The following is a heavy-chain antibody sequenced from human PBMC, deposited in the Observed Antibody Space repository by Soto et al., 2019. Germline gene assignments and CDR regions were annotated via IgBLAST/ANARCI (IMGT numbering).Heavy chain of an antibody. CDR2: ISSSGSTI. CDR1: GFTFSSYE. CDR3: ARESLPSKTPDAFDI. V-gene: IGHV3-48*03. J-gene: IGHJ3*02. Sequence: PGGSLRLSCAASGFTFSSYEMNWVRQAPGKGLEWVSYISSSGSTIYYADSVKGRFTISRDNAKNSLYLQMNSLRAEDTAVYYCARESLPSKTPDAFDIWGQGTMVTVSS.